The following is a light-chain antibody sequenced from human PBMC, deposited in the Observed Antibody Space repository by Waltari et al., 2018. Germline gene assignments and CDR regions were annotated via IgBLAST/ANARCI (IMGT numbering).Light chain of an antibody. CDR3: QQRSNWPPPT. CDR1: QNINTY. Sequence: EIVLTQSPATLSLSPVERATLSCRASQNINTYLAWYQQKPGQAPRLLIYDASSRATGIPARFSGSGSGTDFTLTISSLEPEDFAVYYCQQRSNWPPPTFGGGTKVDI. CDR2: DAS. J-gene: IGKJ4*01. V-gene: IGKV3-11*01.